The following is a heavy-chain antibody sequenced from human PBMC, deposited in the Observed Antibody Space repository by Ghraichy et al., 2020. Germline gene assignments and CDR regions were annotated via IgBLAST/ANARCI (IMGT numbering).Heavy chain of an antibody. CDR3: ARDAFPLETTLTDYFPDDY. J-gene: IGHJ4*02. CDR1: GITFSSYW. CDR2: IDQDGSGK. V-gene: IGHV3-7*01. Sequence: GGSLNISCAASGITFSSYWMCWVRQAPGKGLEWVANIDQDGSGKYYVDSVKGRFTISRDNAKNSLYLQMNSLRAEDTAVYYCARDAFPLETTLTDYFPDDYWGQGTLVTVSS. D-gene: IGHD3-9*01.